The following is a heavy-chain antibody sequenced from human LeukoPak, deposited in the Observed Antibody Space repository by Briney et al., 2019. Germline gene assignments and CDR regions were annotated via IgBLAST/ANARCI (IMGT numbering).Heavy chain of an antibody. CDR1: GGSISSYY. J-gene: IGHJ4*02. D-gene: IGHD6-19*01. Sequence: SETLSLTCTVSGGSISSYYWGWIRQPPGKGLEWIGYIYYSGSTNYNPSLKSRVTISVDTSKNQFSLKLSSVTAADTAVYYCARGRIAVAASGFDYWGQGTLVTVSS. CDR2: IYYSGST. V-gene: IGHV4-59*01. CDR3: ARGRIAVAASGFDY.